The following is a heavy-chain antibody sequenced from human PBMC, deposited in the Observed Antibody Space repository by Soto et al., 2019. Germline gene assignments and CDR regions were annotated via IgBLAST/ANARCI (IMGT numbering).Heavy chain of an antibody. CDR1: GFTFSNYG. J-gene: IGHJ6*02. CDR2: IWHDGNNK. D-gene: IGHD1-26*01. CDR3: ASDLVGASDSYGLDV. V-gene: IGHV3-33*01. Sequence: GGSLRLSCAASGFTFSNYGMHWVRQAPGKGLEWVAIIWHDGNNKYYADSVRGRFIISRDNSKNRLYLQMNSLRAEDTAVYYCASDLVGASDSYGLDVWGQGTPVTVSS.